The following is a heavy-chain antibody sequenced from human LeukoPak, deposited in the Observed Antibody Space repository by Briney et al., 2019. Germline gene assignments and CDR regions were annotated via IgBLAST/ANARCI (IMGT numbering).Heavy chain of an antibody. CDR1: GYSISSGYY. CDR3: ARDRDGMTPAFDP. CDR2: IYHSGST. V-gene: IGHV4-38-2*02. Sequence: SETLSLTCTVSGYSISSGYYWGWIRQPPGKGLEWIGSIYHSGSTNYNPSLKSRVTISVDTSKNQFSLKLSSVTAADTAVYYCARDRDGMTPAFDPWGQGTLVTVSS. J-gene: IGHJ5*02.